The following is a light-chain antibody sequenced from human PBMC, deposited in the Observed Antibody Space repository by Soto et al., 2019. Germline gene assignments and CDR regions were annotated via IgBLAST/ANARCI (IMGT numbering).Light chain of an antibody. V-gene: IGLV2-8*01. CDR1: SGDVGGYNY. Sequence: QSVLTQPPSASGSPGQSVTISCTGTSGDVGGYNYVSWYQQHPGKAPKLMIYEVSKRPSGVPDRFSGSKSGNTASLTVAGLKAEDEGDYFCSSYAGSNNYVIFGGGTKLTVL. CDR3: SSYAGSNNYVI. CDR2: EVS. J-gene: IGLJ2*01.